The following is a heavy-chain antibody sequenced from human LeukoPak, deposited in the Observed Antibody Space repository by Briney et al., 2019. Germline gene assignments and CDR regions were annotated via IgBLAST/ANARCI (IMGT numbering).Heavy chain of an antibody. Sequence: PGGSLRLSCAASGFTFSDYYMSWIRRAPGKGLEWVSYISSSGSTIYYADSVKGRFTISRENSKNTLYLQMNSLRAEDTAVYYCARDRFGSGSYAAFDIWGQGTMVTVSS. D-gene: IGHD3-10*01. CDR2: ISSSGSTI. V-gene: IGHV3-11*04. CDR3: ARDRFGSGSYAAFDI. CDR1: GFTFSDYY. J-gene: IGHJ3*02.